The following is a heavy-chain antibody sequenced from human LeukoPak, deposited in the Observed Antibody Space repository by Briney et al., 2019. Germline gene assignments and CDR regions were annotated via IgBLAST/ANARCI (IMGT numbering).Heavy chain of an antibody. D-gene: IGHD6-6*01. CDR1: GFTFRTFG. CDR2: IWYDGINK. Sequence: GGSLRLSCAASGFTFRTFGMHWVRQAPGKGLEWVAIIWYDGINKYCADSVKGRFTISRDNSKNTLYLQMNSLRAEDTAVYYCASYRYGSSFAFDIWGQGTMVTVSS. CDR3: ASYRYGSSFAFDI. V-gene: IGHV3-33*01. J-gene: IGHJ3*02.